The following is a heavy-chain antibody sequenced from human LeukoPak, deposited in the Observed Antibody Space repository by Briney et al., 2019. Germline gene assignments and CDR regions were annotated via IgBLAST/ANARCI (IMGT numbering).Heavy chain of an antibody. V-gene: IGHV3-49*03. CDR1: GFTFGDYA. CDR3: AKVITWSTKPFDI. J-gene: IGHJ3*02. CDR2: IRSKAYGGTT. D-gene: IGHD2-21*01. Sequence: PGGSLRLSCTASGFTFGDYAMSWFRQAPGKGLERVGFIRSKAYGGTTEYAASVKGRFTISRDDSKSIAYLQMNSLRVEDTAVYYCAKVITWSTKPFDIWGQGTVVTVSS.